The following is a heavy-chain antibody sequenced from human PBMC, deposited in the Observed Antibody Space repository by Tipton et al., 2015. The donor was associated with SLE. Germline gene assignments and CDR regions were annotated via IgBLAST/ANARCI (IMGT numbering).Heavy chain of an antibody. V-gene: IGHV4-38-2*02. CDR2: IYHSGIT. J-gene: IGHJ4*02. D-gene: IGHD6-19*01. CDR3: TRDRGGTGWPEYYFDY. CDR1: GYSISSGYY. Sequence: TLSLTCAVSGYSISSGYYWGWIRQPPGKGLEWIGNIYHSGITYYNPSLKSRVTISVDTSKNQFSLKLSSVTAADTAVYYCTRDRGGTGWPEYYFDYWGQGALVTVSS.